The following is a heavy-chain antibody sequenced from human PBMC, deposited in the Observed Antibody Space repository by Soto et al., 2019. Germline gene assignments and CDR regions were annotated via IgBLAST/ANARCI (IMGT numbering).Heavy chain of an antibody. D-gene: IGHD6-19*01. CDR1: GGSISSYY. CDR2: IYYSGTT. CDR3: ASYSSGWYDGHPDKEYYLDY. J-gene: IGHJ4*02. V-gene: IGHV4-59*08. Sequence: QVQLQESGPGLVKPSETLSLICTVSGGSISSYYWSWIRQPPGKGLEWIGYIYYSGTTNYNPSLKGRATTSVDTSNNQFSLKLNSVTAADTAVYYCASYSSGWYDGHPDKEYYLDYWGQGTLVTVSS.